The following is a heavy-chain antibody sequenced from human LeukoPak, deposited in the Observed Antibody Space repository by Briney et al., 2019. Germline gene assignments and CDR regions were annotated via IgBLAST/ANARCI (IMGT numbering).Heavy chain of an antibody. J-gene: IGHJ5*02. Sequence: SETLSLTCAVYGGSFSGYYWSWIRQPPGKGLEWIGEINHSGSTNYNPSLKSRVTISVDTSKNQFSLKLSSVTAADTAVYYCARAALRTIFGVVISGEWFDPWGQGTLVTVSS. CDR3: ARAALRTIFGVVISGEWFDP. V-gene: IGHV4-34*01. CDR1: GGSFSGYY. D-gene: IGHD3-3*01. CDR2: INHSGST.